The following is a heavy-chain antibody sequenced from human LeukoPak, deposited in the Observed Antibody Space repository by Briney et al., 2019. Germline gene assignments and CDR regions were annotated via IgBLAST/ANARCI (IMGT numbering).Heavy chain of an antibody. V-gene: IGHV1-3*01. Sequence: ASVKVSCKASGYTFTSYAMHWVRQAPGQRLAWMGWINAGNGNTKYSQKFQGRVTITRDTSASTAYMELSSLRSEDTAVYYCARSQNYYGSGARYDPWGQRTLVTVSS. J-gene: IGHJ5*02. CDR2: INAGNGNT. CDR3: ARSQNYYGSGARYDP. CDR1: GYTFTSYA. D-gene: IGHD3-10*01.